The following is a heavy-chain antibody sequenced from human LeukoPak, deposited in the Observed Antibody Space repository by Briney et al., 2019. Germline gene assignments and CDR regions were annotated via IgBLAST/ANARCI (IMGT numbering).Heavy chain of an antibody. Sequence: GGSLRLSCAASGFTFRSYSFNWVRQAPGKGLEWVSSISSSSTYIYYADSVKGRFTISRDNAKNSLYLQMNSLRAEDTAVYYRARGNSDYDNDYWGQGTLVTVSS. V-gene: IGHV3-21*01. D-gene: IGHD5-12*01. CDR1: GFTFRSYS. CDR2: ISSSSTYI. J-gene: IGHJ4*02. CDR3: ARGNSDYDNDY.